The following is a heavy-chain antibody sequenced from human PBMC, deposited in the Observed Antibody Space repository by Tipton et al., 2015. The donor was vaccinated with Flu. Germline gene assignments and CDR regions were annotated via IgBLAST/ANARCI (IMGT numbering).Heavy chain of an antibody. J-gene: IGHJ4*02. D-gene: IGHD1-26*01. CDR1: GGSININYY. CDR3: ARIRLSGDFGVGMDY. CDR2: MYHNGPT. Sequence: TLSLTCTVSGGSININYYWGWIRQPPGKGLEWIGRMYHNGPTYYNPSLKSRVTTSIDTSKNQFSLKLDSVTAADTAVYYCARIRLSGDFGVGMDYWGQGALVSVSS. V-gene: IGHV4-39*07.